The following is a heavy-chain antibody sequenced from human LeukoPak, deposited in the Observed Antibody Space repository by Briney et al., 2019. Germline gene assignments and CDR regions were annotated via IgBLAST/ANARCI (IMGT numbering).Heavy chain of an antibody. J-gene: IGHJ3*02. CDR2: ISGSGGST. CDR1: GFTFSSYA. Sequence: GGSLRLSCAASGFTFSSYAMSWVRQAPGKGLEWVSVISGSGGSTYYADSVKGRFTISRDNSKNTLYLQMSSLRAEDTAVYYCARDLVGATTYAFDIWGQGTMVTVSS. V-gene: IGHV3-23*01. D-gene: IGHD1-26*01. CDR3: ARDLVGATTYAFDI.